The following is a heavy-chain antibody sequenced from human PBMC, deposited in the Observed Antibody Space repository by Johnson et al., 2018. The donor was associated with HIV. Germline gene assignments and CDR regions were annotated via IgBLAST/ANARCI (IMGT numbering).Heavy chain of an antibody. Sequence: DVQLVESGGGFIQPGGSLTLSCVASGFIFSHAWMSWVRQAPGKGLEWVGRIKRETDGGRRDYAAPVKGRFTISRDDSKNTLYLQMNSLKTEDTAVYYCTTDGYSSSWYDAFDIWGQGTMVTVSS. J-gene: IGHJ3*02. CDR2: IKRETDGGRR. V-gene: IGHV3-15*01. CDR3: TTDGYSSSWYDAFDI. D-gene: IGHD6-13*01. CDR1: GFIFSHAW.